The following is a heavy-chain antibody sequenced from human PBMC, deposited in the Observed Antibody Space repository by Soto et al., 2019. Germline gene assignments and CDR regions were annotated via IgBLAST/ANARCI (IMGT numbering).Heavy chain of an antibody. V-gene: IGHV3-30*03. CDR1: GFTFGHYP. J-gene: IGHJ6*02. CDR3: ARLPGPLVSVLYIYPVDARETPSDVDV. CDR2: VSFDGSNK. D-gene: IGHD2-21*02. Sequence: QMHLVQSGGGVVQPGRSLRLSCAASGFTFGHYPMHWVRQAPGKGLEWVAVVSFDGSNKYYRDSVKGRFTISKDNGKNTLYLQMTDLRHENTAVYYCARLPGPLVSVLYIYPVDARETPSDVDVWGQGTSVTVSS.